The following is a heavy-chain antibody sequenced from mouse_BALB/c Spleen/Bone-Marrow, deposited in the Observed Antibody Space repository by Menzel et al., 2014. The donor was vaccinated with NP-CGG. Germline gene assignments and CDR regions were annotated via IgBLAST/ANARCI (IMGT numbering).Heavy chain of an antibody. CDR1: GYSITSDYA. Sequence: EVKLMESGPGLVKPSQSLSLTCTVTGYSITSDYAWNWIRQFPGNKLEWMGYISYSGSTSYNPSLKSRISVTRDTSKNHFFLHLNFVLTEDTATYSCASPLLLAYWGQGTLVPVFA. V-gene: IGHV3-2*02. D-gene: IGHD6-1*01. CDR3: ASPLLLAY. J-gene: IGHJ3*01. CDR2: ISYSGST.